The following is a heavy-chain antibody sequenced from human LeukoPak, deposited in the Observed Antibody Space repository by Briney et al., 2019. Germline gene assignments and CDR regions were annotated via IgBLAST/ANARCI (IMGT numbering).Heavy chain of an antibody. CDR1: GFTFSIYS. J-gene: IGHJ6*02. CDR3: ARDDGGDGVNSYYGVDV. V-gene: IGHV3-30-3*01. CDR2: ISYDGSNN. Sequence: GGSLRLSCAASGFTFSIYSIHWVRQAPGKGLEWVAVISYDGSNNYYADSVKGRFTISRDNSKNTLYLQMNSLRAEDTAVYYCARDDGGDGVNSYYGVDVWGQGTTVTVSS. D-gene: IGHD2-21*02.